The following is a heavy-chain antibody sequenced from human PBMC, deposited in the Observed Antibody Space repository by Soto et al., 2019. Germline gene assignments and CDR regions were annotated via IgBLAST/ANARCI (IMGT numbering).Heavy chain of an antibody. J-gene: IGHJ6*03. Sequence: PGESLKISCKGSGYSFTSYWIGWVRQMPGKGLEWMGIIYPGDSDTRYSPSFQGQVTISADKSISTAYLQWSSLKASDTAMYYCARHKITIFGGSRRYYYYMDVWGKGTTVTVSS. D-gene: IGHD3-3*01. CDR2: IYPGDSDT. CDR1: GYSFTSYW. V-gene: IGHV5-51*01. CDR3: ARHKITIFGGSRRYYYYMDV.